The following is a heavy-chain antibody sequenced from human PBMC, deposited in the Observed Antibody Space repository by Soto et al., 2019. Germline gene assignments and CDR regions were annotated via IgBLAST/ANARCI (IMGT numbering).Heavy chain of an antibody. Sequence: QVQLVESGGGVVQPGRSLRLSCAASGISFSTYAIHWVRQAPGKGLEWVAVISYDGSNRYYADAANGRFTISRDNSKNTLYLQMNSLRAEDTAVYYCARELWYFDLWGRGTLVTVSS. J-gene: IGHJ2*01. CDR2: ISYDGSNR. CDR1: GISFSTYA. V-gene: IGHV3-30-3*01. CDR3: ARELWYFDL.